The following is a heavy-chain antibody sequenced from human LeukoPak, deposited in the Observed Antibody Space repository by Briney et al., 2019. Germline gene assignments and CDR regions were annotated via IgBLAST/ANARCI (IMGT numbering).Heavy chain of an antibody. Sequence: TGGSLRLSCAAYGFTFSTHSMNWVRQAPGKGLEWVSSISSSSTYIYYADSVKGRFTISRDNATNSLYLQMNSLRAEDTAVFYCAKEQITGAYYYTSGGPDYYFDYGGWGTLVAVSA. CDR2: ISSSSTYI. CDR1: GFTFSTHS. J-gene: IGHJ4*02. D-gene: IGHD3-10*01. CDR3: AKEQITGAYYYTSGGPDYYFDY. V-gene: IGHV3-21*01.